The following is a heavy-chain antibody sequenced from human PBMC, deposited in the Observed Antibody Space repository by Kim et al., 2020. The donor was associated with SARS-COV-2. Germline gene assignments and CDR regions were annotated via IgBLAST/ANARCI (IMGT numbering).Heavy chain of an antibody. CDR2: ST. J-gene: IGHJ6*02. V-gene: IGHV4-59*01. CDR3: ARDYYGMDV. Sequence: STHNNPPLQSRVNLPVDTYKNQCSLKLSSVTAADAAVYYCARDYYGMDVWGQGTTVTVSS.